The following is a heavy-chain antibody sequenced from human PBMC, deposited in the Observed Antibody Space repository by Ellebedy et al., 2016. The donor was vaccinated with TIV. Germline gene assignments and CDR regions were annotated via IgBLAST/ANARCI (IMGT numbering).Heavy chain of an antibody. V-gene: IGHV3-30*18. CDR3: AKSAGYSYGSRFDH. Sequence: PGGSLRLSCTASGFSFSTYGMHWVRQAPGKAPEWVAVISDDGKNRYYGNFVKGRFTVSRDNSKNTMDLQLNSLRPEDTGVYYCAKSAGYSYGSRFDHWGQGILVSVSS. D-gene: IGHD5-18*01. J-gene: IGHJ4*02. CDR2: ISDDGKNR. CDR1: GFSFSTYG.